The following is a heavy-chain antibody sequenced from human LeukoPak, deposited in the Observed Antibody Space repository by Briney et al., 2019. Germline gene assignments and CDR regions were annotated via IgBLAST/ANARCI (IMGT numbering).Heavy chain of an antibody. CDR1: GFTFSSFE. D-gene: IGHD4-23*01. Sequence: PGGSLRLSCAASGFTFSSFEMNWVRQAPGKVLEWVSYISSSGNTIYYADSVKGRFTISRDNTKNSLYLQMNSLRAEDTAVYYCARDYGGWAFDIWGQGTMVTVSS. V-gene: IGHV3-48*03. J-gene: IGHJ3*02. CDR3: ARDYGGWAFDI. CDR2: ISSSGNTI.